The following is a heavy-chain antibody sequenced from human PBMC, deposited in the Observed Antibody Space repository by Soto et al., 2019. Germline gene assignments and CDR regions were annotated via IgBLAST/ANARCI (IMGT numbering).Heavy chain of an antibody. D-gene: IGHD2-15*01. CDR1: GGSISSGDYY. V-gene: IGHV4-30-4*01. Sequence: QVQLQESGPGLVKPSQTLSLTCTVSGGSISSGDYYWSWIRQPPGKGLEWIGYIYYNGSTYYNPSLKSRVTISVGTSKNQFSLKLSSVTAADTAVYYCARGGNGGSWPNWFDPWGQGTLVTVSS. CDR3: ARGGNGGSWPNWFDP. CDR2: IYYNGST. J-gene: IGHJ5*02.